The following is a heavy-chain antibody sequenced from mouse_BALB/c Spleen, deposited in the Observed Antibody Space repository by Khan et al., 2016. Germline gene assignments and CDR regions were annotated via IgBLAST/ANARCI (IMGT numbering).Heavy chain of an antibody. CDR1: GFNIKDYY. V-gene: IGHV14-1*02. J-gene: IGHJ2*01. Sequence: VQLKESGAELVRPGALVKLTCKASGFNIKDYYMHWVKQRPEQGLEWMGWIDPENGNSIYDPKFQGKASITADTFHNTAYLKVNSLTSETPAVYYCARSPYFFDYWGQGTPLTVSS. CDR2: IDPENGNS. CDR3: ARSPYFFDY.